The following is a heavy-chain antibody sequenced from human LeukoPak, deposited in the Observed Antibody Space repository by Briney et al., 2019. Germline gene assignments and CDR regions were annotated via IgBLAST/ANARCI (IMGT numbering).Heavy chain of an antibody. J-gene: IGHJ3*02. CDR3: ARDCGNCGGAPDDTFHI. CDR1: GYTFSTYG. V-gene: IGHV1-18*01. CDR2: ISAYTGNT. D-gene: IGHD2-21*01. Sequence: ASVTVSCKASGYTFSTYGISWVRQAPGQGLEWMGWISAYTGNTNYAQIVEGRVTMTTETSTSTAYLELRSLRSDDTAVYYCARDCGNCGGAPDDTFHIWGQGTMVTLSS.